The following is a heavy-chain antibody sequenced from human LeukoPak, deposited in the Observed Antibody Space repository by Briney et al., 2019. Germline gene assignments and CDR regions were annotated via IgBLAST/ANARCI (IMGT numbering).Heavy chain of an antibody. CDR3: VVGHSQSKDYDFWSGSFDY. Sequence: GGSLRLSCAASGFTFSDYYMSWIRQAPGKGLEWVSYISFSGSPTQYADSVKGRFAISRDNAKNSLYLQMNSLRVEDTAVYYCVVGHSQSKDYDFWSGSFDYWGQGARVTVSS. CDR2: ISFSGSPT. J-gene: IGHJ4*02. V-gene: IGHV3-11*04. D-gene: IGHD3-3*01. CDR1: GFTFSDYY.